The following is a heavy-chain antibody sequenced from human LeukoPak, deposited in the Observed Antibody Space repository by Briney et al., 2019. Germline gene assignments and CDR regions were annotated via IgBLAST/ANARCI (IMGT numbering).Heavy chain of an antibody. V-gene: IGHV3-9*01. J-gene: IGHJ4*02. D-gene: IGHD6-19*01. Sequence: GGSLRLSCAASGFTFDDYAMHWVRQVPGKGLEWVSGISWNSGDIGYADSVKGRFTISRDNAKNSLYLQMNSLRPEDTALYYCAKDRGSSGWYRYLDYWGQGTLVTVSS. CDR3: AKDRGSSGWYRYLDY. CDR2: ISWNSGDI. CDR1: GFTFDDYA.